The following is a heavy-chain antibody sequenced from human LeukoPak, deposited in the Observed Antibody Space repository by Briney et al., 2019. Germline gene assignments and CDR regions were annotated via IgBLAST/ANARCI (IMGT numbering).Heavy chain of an antibody. J-gene: IGHJ4*02. D-gene: IGHD3-22*01. Sequence: GGSLRLSCAASGFTFSSYAMSWVRQAPGKGLEWVLAISGSGGSTYYADSVKGRFTISRDNSKNTLYLQMNSLRAEDTAVYYCAKDRAYYYDSGYYYYFDYWGQGTLVTVSS. V-gene: IGHV3-23*01. CDR2: ISGSGGST. CDR1: GFTFSSYA. CDR3: AKDRAYYYDSGYYYYFDY.